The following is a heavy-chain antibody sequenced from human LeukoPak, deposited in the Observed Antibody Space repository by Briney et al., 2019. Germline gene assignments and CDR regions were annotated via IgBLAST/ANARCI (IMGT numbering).Heavy chain of an antibody. V-gene: IGHV4-39*01. Sequence: PSETLSLTCSVSGDSISSTTYYWGWIRQPPRKGLEWIASIYYSGSTYYNPSLKSRVTISVDTSKNQFSLKLSSVTAADTAVYYCARHKYSSGWPPEGAFDIWGQGTMVTVSS. CDR3: ARHKYSSGWPPEGAFDI. CDR1: GDSISSTTYY. J-gene: IGHJ3*02. D-gene: IGHD6-19*01. CDR2: IYYSGST.